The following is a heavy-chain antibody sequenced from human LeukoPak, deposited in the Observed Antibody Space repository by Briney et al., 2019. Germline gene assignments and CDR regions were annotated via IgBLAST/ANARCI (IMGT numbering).Heavy chain of an antibody. CDR1: GYTFTSYD. J-gene: IGHJ4*02. CDR3: TRESRVWFGESPQGIEY. D-gene: IGHD3-10*01. Sequence: ASVKVSCKASGYTFTSYDINWVRQATGQGLEWMGWMNPNSGNTGYAQKFQGRVTMTRNTSISTAYMELSSLRSEDTAVYYCTRESRVWFGESPQGIEYWGQGTLVTVSS. CDR2: MNPNSGNT. V-gene: IGHV1-8*01.